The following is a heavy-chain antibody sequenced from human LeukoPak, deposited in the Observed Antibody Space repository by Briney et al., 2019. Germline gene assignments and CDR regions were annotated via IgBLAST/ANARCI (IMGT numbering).Heavy chain of an antibody. CDR1: GFTFSSYS. CDR3: ARTRAPSNGRVLYYMDV. Sequence: GRSLRLSCAASGFTFSSYSMNWVRQAPGKGREWVSSIISSSSYIYYADSVKGRFTISRDNAKNSLYLQMNSLRAEDTAVYYCARTRAPSNGRVLYYMDVWGKGTTVTVSS. J-gene: IGHJ6*03. CDR2: IISSSSYI. V-gene: IGHV3-21*01. D-gene: IGHD2-2*01.